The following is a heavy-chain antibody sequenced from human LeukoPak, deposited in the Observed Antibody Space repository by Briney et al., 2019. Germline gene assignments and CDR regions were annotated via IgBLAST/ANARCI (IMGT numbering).Heavy chain of an antibody. V-gene: IGHV4-30-2*01. Sequence: SQTLSLTCAVSGGSISSGGYSWSWIRQPPGKGLEWIGYIYHSGSTYYNPSLKSRVTISVDRSKNQFSLKLSPVTAADTAVYYCAGWFGELLSNWFDPWGQGTLVTVSS. CDR3: AGWFGELLSNWFDP. CDR2: IYHSGST. CDR1: GGSISSGGYS. J-gene: IGHJ5*02. D-gene: IGHD3-10*01.